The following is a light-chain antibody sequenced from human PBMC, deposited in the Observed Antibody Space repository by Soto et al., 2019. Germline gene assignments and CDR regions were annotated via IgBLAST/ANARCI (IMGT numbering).Light chain of an antibody. Sequence: EMVMTQGPATRSVSPGDRATRSCRASESVTSSLAWYQQKPGQPPRLLTYAASTRATDVPARFSGGGSETEFTLTISSLQSEDFAVYFCQQYNIWPLWTFGQGTKVDIK. CDR1: ESVTSS. J-gene: IGKJ1*01. CDR3: QQYNIWPLWT. CDR2: AAS. V-gene: IGKV3-15*01.